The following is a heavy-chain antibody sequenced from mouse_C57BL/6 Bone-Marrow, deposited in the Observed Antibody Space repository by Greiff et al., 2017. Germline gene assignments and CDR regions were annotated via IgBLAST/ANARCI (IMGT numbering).Heavy chain of an antibody. J-gene: IGHJ3*01. Sequence: QVQLQQPGAELVKPGASVKLSCKASGYTFPSYWMHWVKPRPGQGLEWIGMIHPNSGSTIYNEKFKGKATLTVDKSSSTAYMQLSSLPSENSAVYYGARWGTTVVGPFAYWGQGTRVTVSA. CDR2: IHPNSGST. CDR1: GYTFPSYW. V-gene: IGHV1-64*01. D-gene: IGHD1-1*01. CDR3: ARWGTTVVGPFAY.